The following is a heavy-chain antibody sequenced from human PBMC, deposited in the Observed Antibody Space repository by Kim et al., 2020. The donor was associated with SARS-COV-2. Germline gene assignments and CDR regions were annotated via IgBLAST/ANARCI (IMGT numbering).Heavy chain of an antibody. D-gene: IGHD2-21*02. Sequence: SLKSRVTISVDKSKNQFSLKLSSVTAADTAVYYCARGRLAYCGGDCSGGYWGQGTLVTVSS. CDR3: ARGRLAYCGGDCSGGY. J-gene: IGHJ4*02. V-gene: IGHV4-4*02.